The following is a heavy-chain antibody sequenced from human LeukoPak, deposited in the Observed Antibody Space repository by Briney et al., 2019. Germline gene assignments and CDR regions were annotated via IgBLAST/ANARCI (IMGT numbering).Heavy chain of an antibody. CDR1: GYTFTGHY. J-gene: IGHJ4*02. Sequence: ASVKVSCKASGYTFTGHYIHWIRQAPGQGLEWMGWINPNSGGTKYAQKFQGRLTVTRDTSTSTASMELSGLRADDAAAYYCARVDYCTKGVCINFDLWGQGTLVTVSS. D-gene: IGHD2-8*01. V-gene: IGHV1-2*02. CDR3: ARVDYCTKGVCINFDL. CDR2: INPNSGGT.